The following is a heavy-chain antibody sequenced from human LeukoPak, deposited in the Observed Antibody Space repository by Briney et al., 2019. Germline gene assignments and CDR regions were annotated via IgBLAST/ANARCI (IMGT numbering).Heavy chain of an antibody. Sequence: GGSLRLSCAASGFTFSSYSMNWVRQAPGKGLEWVSSISSSSSYIYYADSVKGRSTISRDNAKNSLYLQMNSLRAEDTAVYYCARDPFSYYYGMDVWGQGTTVTVSS. CDR1: GFTFSSYS. CDR3: ARDPFSYYYGMDV. CDR2: ISSSSSYI. D-gene: IGHD3-16*01. J-gene: IGHJ6*02. V-gene: IGHV3-21*01.